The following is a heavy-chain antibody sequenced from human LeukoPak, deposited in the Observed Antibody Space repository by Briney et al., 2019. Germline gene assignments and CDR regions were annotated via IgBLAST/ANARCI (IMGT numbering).Heavy chain of an antibody. CDR1: GVTFSSYA. Sequence: SVKVSCKASGVTFSSYAISWVRQAPGQGLEWMGGIIPIFGTANYAQKFQGRVTITADESTSTAYMELSSLRSEDTAVYYCARASGGARTHYYYGMDVWGKGTTVTVSS. CDR3: ARASGGARTHYYYGMDV. V-gene: IGHV1-69*13. CDR2: IIPIFGTA. D-gene: IGHD2-15*01. J-gene: IGHJ6*04.